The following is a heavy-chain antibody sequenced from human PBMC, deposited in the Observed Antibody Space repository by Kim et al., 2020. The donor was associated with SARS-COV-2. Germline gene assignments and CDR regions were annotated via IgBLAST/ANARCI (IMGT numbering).Heavy chain of an antibody. Sequence: SETLSLTCTVSGGSISSYYWSWIRQPPGKGLEWIGYIYYSGSTNYNPSLKSRATISVATSKNQFSLKLSSVTAADTAMYDCARQRGRYDFWSGYLSYYY. V-gene: IGHV4-59*08. CDR2: IYYSGST. D-gene: IGHD3-3*01. CDR1: GGSISSYY. J-gene: IGHJ6*01. CDR3: ARQRGRYDFWSGYLSYYY.